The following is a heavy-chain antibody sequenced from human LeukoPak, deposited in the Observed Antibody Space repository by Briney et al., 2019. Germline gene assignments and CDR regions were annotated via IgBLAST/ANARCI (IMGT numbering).Heavy chain of an antibody. CDR1: GGTFSSYA. J-gene: IGHJ5*02. CDR3: ARAITMVRGAINWFDP. D-gene: IGHD3-10*01. CDR2: IIPIFGTA. V-gene: IGHV1-69*05. Sequence: GASVKVSCKASGGTFSSYAISWVRQAPGQGLEWMGGIIPIFGTANYAQKFQGRVTITTDESTSTAYMELSSLRSEDTAVYYCARAITMVRGAINWFDPWGQGTLVTVSS.